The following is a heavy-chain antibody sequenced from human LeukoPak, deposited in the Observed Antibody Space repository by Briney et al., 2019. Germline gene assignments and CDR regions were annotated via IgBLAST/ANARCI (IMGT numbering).Heavy chain of an antibody. CDR3: ARHSSWYAYFDY. Sequence: SETLSLTCTVSGGSLSSYYWSWIRQPPGKGLECIGYIYYSGSTNYNPSLESRLTISVDTSKNQFSLKLNSVTAADTAVYHCARHSSWYAYFDYWGQGTLVTVSS. J-gene: IGHJ4*02. CDR2: IYYSGST. CDR1: GGSLSSYY. V-gene: IGHV4-59*08. D-gene: IGHD6-13*01.